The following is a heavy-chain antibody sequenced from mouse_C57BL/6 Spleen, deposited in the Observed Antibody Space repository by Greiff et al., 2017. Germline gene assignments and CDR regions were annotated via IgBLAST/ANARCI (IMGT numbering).Heavy chain of an antibody. CDR3: ARAPDGYWYFDV. CDR1: GFTFSDFY. Sequence: EVQVVESGGGLVQSGRSLRLSCATSGFTFSDFYMEWVRQAPGKGLEWIAASRNKANDYTTEYSASVKGRFIVSRDTSQSILYLQMNALRAEDTAIYYCARAPDGYWYFDVWGTGTTVTVSS. CDR2: SRNKANDYTT. V-gene: IGHV7-1*01. J-gene: IGHJ1*03. D-gene: IGHD2-3*01.